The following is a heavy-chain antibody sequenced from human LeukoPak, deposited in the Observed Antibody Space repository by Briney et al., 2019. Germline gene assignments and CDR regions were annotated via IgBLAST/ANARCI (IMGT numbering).Heavy chain of an antibody. J-gene: IGHJ3*02. V-gene: IGHV3-9*03. CDR3: AKGALAVALDAFDI. Sequence: GGSLRLSCAASGFTFSSYWMHWVRQAPGKGLVWVSGISWNGGSIGYAASVKGRFTISRDNAKNSLDLQMNSLTAEDMALYCCAKGALAVALDAFDIWGQGTMVTVSS. CDR2: ISWNGGSI. D-gene: IGHD6-19*01. CDR1: GFTFSSYW.